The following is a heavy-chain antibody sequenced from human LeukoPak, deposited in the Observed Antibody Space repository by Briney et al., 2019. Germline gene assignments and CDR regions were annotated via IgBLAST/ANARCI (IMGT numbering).Heavy chain of an antibody. J-gene: IGHJ5*02. CDR3: ARSSGSLPYNWFDP. CDR1: GYTFTGHY. V-gene: IGHV1-2*06. D-gene: IGHD1-26*01. CDR2: LNPNSGNT. Sequence: ASVKVSCKASGYTFTGHYIHWVRQAPGQGLEWMGRLNPNSGNTEYTQKFLGRVTMTRDTSISTAYMELSGLTSDDTAVYYCARSSGSLPYNWFDPWGQGTLVTVSS.